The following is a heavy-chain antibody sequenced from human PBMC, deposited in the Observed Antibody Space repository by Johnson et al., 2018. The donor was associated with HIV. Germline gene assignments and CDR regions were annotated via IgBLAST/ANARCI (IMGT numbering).Heavy chain of an antibody. D-gene: IGHD3-10*01. CDR1: GFAFRTYW. CDR3: ARESKPFWYYYGSGSASDAFDI. J-gene: IGHJ3*02. CDR2: IYNDGSRT. V-gene: IGHV3-74*03. Sequence: VLLVESGGGLVQPGGSLRLSCAASGFAFRTYWMVWVRQVPGKRPVWVARIYNDGSRTTYADSVRGRFTISRDNAKYTVDLQMNSLRVEDTALYYCARESKPFWYYYGSGSASDAFDIWGQGTMVIVSS.